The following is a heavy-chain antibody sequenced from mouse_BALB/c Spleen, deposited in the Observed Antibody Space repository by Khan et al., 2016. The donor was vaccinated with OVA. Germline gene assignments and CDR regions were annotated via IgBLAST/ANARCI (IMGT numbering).Heavy chain of an antibody. D-gene: IGHD1-1*01. CDR3: ARIKKIVATYFAY. CDR2: TNPTNGRT. V-gene: IGHV1S81*02. J-gene: IGHJ2*01. Sequence: QVQLQQPGAELVKAGASVKMSCKASGYTFTSHWMHWVKQRLGQGLEWFAETNPTNGRTYYNEKFKSKATLTVDKSSSTAYMLLSSPTFEDSAVYYCARIKKIVATYFAYWGQGTTLTVSS. CDR1: GYTFTSHW.